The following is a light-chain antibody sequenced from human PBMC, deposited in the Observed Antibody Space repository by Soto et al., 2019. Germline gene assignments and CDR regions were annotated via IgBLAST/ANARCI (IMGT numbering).Light chain of an antibody. CDR1: SSDVGSYNL. V-gene: IGLV2-23*01. CDR2: EGN. CDR3: CSYAGSSSSRV. J-gene: IGLJ1*01. Sequence: QCALTQPASVSGSLGQSSTISCTGTSSDVGSYNLVSWYQQHPGKAPKLIIYEGNERPSGVSDRFSGSKSGNTASLTISWLQAEDEADYYCCSYAGSSSSRVFGTGTKVTVL.